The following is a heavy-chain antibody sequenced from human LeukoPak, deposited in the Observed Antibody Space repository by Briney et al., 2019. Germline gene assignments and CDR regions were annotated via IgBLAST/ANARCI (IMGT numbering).Heavy chain of an antibody. Sequence: GGSLRLSCAASGFTFSSYSMNWVRQAPGKGLEWVSSISSSSSYIYYADSVKGRFTISRDNAKNSLYLQMNSLRAEDTAVYYCARDRSVWFGELLSRPPYNWFDPWGQGTLVTVSS. J-gene: IGHJ5*02. V-gene: IGHV3-21*01. CDR1: GFTFSSYS. CDR2: ISSSSSYI. CDR3: ARDRSVWFGELLSRPPYNWFDP. D-gene: IGHD3-10*01.